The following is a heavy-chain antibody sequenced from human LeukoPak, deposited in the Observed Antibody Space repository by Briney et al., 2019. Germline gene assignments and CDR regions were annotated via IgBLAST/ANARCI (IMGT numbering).Heavy chain of an antibody. V-gene: IGHV5-51*03. D-gene: IGHD3-10*01. CDR2: IYPDDSDT. CDR1: GYSFTSYW. J-gene: IGHJ4*02. CDR3: ARLELYYYGSGSYPPPDY. Sequence: KPGESLKISCKGSGYSFTSYWIGWVRQMPGKGLEWLRIIYPDDSDTRYSPCFQGQVTSSADKSNSPAYLQWSSLKASDTAMYYCARLELYYYGSGSYPPPDYWGQGTLVTVSS.